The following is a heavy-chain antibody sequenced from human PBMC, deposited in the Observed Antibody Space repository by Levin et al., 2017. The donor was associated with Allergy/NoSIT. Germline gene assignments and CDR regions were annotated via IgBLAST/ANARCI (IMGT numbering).Heavy chain of an antibody. CDR3: ARVAGYSYGYYFYY. V-gene: IGHV4-30-2*01. CDR1: GGSISSGGYS. Sequence: RSQTLSLTCAVSGGSISSGGYSWSWIRQPPGKGLEWIGNIYLSGSTNDNPSLKSRVTMSVDRSKNQFSLKLSYVTAADTAVYYCARVAGYSYGYYFYYWGPGTLVTVSS. CDR2: IYLSGST. D-gene: IGHD5-18*01. J-gene: IGHJ4*02.